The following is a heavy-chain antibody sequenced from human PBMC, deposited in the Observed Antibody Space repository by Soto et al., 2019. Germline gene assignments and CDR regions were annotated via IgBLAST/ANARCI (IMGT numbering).Heavy chain of an antibody. CDR3: ARVLKQWLVKYYFDY. CDR1: GFTFSSYW. V-gene: IGHV3-7*03. Sequence: SLRLSCAASGFTFSSYWMSWVRQAPGKGLEWVANIKQDGSEKYYVDSVKGRFTISRDNAKNSLYLQMNSLRAEDTAVYYCARVLKQWLVKYYFDYWGQGTLVTVSS. J-gene: IGHJ4*02. D-gene: IGHD6-19*01. CDR2: IKQDGSEK.